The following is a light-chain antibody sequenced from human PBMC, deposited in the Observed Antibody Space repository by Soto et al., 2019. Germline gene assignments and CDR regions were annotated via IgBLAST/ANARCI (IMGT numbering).Light chain of an antibody. CDR2: NTN. Sequence: QTVVTQEASLSVSPGTTVTLTCGLSSGSVSANYYPSWYQQTPGQAPRTLIYNTNTRSSGVPDRFAGSILGNKAALTITGAQADAESDYYCVLYMGSGIWVFGGGTKVTVL. V-gene: IGLV8-61*01. CDR1: SGSVSANYY. J-gene: IGLJ3*02. CDR3: VLYMGSGIWV.